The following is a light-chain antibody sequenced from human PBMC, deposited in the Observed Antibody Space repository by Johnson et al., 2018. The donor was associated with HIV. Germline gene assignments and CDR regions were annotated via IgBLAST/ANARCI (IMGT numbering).Light chain of an antibody. V-gene: IGLV1-51*02. CDR3: GAWDSTLNAYV. J-gene: IGLJ1*01. CDR2: ENN. Sequence: QSVLTQPPSVSAAPGQKVTISCSGSSSNIGNNYVSWYQQLPGTAPKLLIYENNKRPSGIPDRFSGSKSGTSATLGITGLQTGDEGDYFCGAWDSTLNAYVFGTGTKVTVL. CDR1: SSNIGNNY.